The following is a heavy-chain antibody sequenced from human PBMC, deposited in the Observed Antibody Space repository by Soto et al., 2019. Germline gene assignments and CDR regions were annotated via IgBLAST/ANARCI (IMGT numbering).Heavy chain of an antibody. CDR3: ARDIAFDI. CDR2: ISTYSGNT. Sequence: ASVKVSCKASGFTFTAYGISWVRQAPGQGLEWMGWISTYSGNTKYSQKFQGRVTITRDTSASTAYMELSSLRSEDTAVYYCARDIAFDIWGQGTMVTVSS. CDR1: GFTFTAYG. J-gene: IGHJ3*02. V-gene: IGHV1-18*01.